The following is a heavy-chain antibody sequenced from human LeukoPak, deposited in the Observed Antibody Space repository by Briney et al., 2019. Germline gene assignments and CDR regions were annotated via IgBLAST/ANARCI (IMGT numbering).Heavy chain of an antibody. CDR2: ISAYNGHT. J-gene: IGHJ4*02. V-gene: IGHV1-18*01. Sequence: ASVKVSCKASGYIFTSYGISWVRQAPGQGLEWMGWISAYNGHTRYVQKLQDRVTMTTDTSTSTAYMDLRSLRSDDTAVYYCARDLTHRRNYDNSGYQIDPAFWGQGTLVTVSS. CDR3: ARDLTHRRNYDNSGYQIDPAF. D-gene: IGHD3-22*01. CDR1: GYIFTSYG.